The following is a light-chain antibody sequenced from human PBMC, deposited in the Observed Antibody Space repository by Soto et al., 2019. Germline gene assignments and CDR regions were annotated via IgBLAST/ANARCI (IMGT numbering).Light chain of an antibody. V-gene: IGKV4-1*01. CDR2: LAS. Sequence: DIVMTQSPDSLAVPLGERATINCKSSQIVLYSSNNKNYLAWYQQKPGQPPKLLIYLASTRESGVPDRFSGSGYGTDFTLTISSLQAEDVAVYYCQQYYSTPTFGQGTKVDIK. CDR1: QIVLYSSNNKNY. CDR3: QQYYSTPT. J-gene: IGKJ1*01.